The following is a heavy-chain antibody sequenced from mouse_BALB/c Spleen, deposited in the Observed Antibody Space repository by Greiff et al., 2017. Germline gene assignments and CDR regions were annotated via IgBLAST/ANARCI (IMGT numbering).Heavy chain of an antibody. V-gene: IGHV1-14*01. CDR2: INPYNDGT. Sequence: VQLQESGPELVKPGASVKMSCKASGYTFTSYVMHWVKQKPGQGLEWIGYINPYNDGTKYNEKFKGKATLTSDKSSSTAYMELSSLTSEDSAVYYCARKGYDYDVAWFAYWGQGTLVTVSA. CDR3: ARKGYDYDVAWFAY. J-gene: IGHJ3*01. CDR1: GYTFTSYV. D-gene: IGHD2-4*01.